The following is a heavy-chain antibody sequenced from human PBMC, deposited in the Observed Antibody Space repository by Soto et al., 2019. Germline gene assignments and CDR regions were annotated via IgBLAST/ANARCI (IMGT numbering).Heavy chain of an antibody. CDR2: INAGNGNT. D-gene: IGHD2-8*01. CDR1: GYTFTSYA. V-gene: IGHV1-3*01. CDR3: ARDEDCTNGVCSNWFDP. J-gene: IGHJ5*02. Sequence: ASVKVSCKASGYTFTSYAMHWVRQAPGQRLEWMGWINAGNGNTKYSQKFQGRVTITRDTSASTAYMELSSLRSEDTAVYYCARDEDCTNGVCSNWFDPWGQGTLVTVS.